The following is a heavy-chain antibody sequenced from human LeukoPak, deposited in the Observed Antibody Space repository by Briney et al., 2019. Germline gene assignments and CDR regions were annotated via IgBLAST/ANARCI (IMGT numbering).Heavy chain of an antibody. J-gene: IGHJ4*02. V-gene: IGHV1-18*01. Sequence: ASVKVSCKAAGYTFTNYGISWVRQAPGQGLEWMGLISTYNGDTKYPHTLQGRVTMTTHTSTSTAYMELGSLRSDDTAVYFCARGGHYYDFDYWGQGTLVTVSS. D-gene: IGHD3-3*01. CDR2: ISTYNGDT. CDR3: ARGGHYYDFDY. CDR1: GYTFTNYG.